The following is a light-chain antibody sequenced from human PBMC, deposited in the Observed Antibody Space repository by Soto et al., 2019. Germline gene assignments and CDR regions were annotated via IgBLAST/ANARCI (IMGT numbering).Light chain of an antibody. V-gene: IGLV2-8*01. CDR1: SSDVGGYTS. CDR2: EVS. CDR3: SSYAGSNNLGV. J-gene: IGLJ1*01. Sequence: QSALAQPPSASGSPGQSVTISCTGTSSDVGGYTSVSWYQQHPGKAPKLMIYEVSKRPSGVPDRFSGSKSGNTASLTVSGLQDDDEADYYCSSYAGSNNLGVFGTGTRSPS.